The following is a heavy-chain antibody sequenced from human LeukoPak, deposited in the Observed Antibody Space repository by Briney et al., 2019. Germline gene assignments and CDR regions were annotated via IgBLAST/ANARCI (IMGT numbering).Heavy chain of an antibody. D-gene: IGHD3-10*01. Sequence: GGSLRLSCAASGFTFSSQWMHWVRQAPGKGLVWVSGINSGGSSTNYADSVKGRFTISRDNAKNTLYLQMNNLRVEDTAVYYCARDPRNYGSGSYSDYWGQGTLVTVSS. J-gene: IGHJ4*02. V-gene: IGHV3-74*01. CDR2: INSGGSST. CDR1: GFTFSSQW. CDR3: ARDPRNYGSGSYSDY.